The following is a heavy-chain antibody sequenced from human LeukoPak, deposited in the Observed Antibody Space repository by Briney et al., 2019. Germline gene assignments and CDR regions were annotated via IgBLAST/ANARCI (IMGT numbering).Heavy chain of an antibody. D-gene: IGHD4-17*01. CDR2: INPNNGVT. CDR1: GYTLTELS. V-gene: IGHV1-2*02. J-gene: IGHJ4*02. CDR3: VRIYYGPDY. Sequence: ASVKVSCKVSGYTLTELSMHWVRQAPGQGLEWMGWINPNNGVTNYAQKFQGRVTMTRDTSITTAYMELSSLRSGDTAVYYCVRIYYGPDYWGQGTLVTVSS.